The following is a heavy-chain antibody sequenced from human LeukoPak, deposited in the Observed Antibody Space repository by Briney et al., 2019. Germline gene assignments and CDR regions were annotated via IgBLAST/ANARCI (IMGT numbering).Heavy chain of an antibody. V-gene: IGHV3-49*04. CDR1: GFVFGDYA. Sequence: GESLRLSCTASGFVFGDYAMSWVRQAPGKGLEWVAFFRSKSYSGTTEYAASVKGRFTISRDDSKSIAYLQMNSLNTDDTAVYYCTRVIRLSGGRYYFDYWGQGTLVTVSS. J-gene: IGHJ4*02. CDR3: TRVIRLSGGRYYFDY. CDR2: FRSKSYSGTT. D-gene: IGHD4/OR15-4a*01.